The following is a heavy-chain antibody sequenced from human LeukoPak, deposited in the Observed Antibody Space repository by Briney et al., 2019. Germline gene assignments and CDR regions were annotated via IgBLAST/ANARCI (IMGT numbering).Heavy chain of an antibody. J-gene: IGHJ4*02. CDR1: GGSISSGTYY. Sequence: SQTLSLTCTVSGGSISSGTYYWSWIRQPAGTGLEWIGRIYSSGSTNYNPSLKSRVTISVDTSKNQFSLKLSSVTAADTAVYYCAREGGYYDSSGYYYNPPFDYWGQGTLVTVSS. D-gene: IGHD3-22*01. CDR2: IYSSGST. CDR3: AREGGYYDSSGYYYNPPFDY. V-gene: IGHV4-61*02.